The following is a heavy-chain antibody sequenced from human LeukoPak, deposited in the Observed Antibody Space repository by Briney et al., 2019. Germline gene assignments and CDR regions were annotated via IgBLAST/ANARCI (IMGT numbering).Heavy chain of an antibody. Sequence: SETLSLTCTVSGGSISSSGHYWGWIRQPPGKGLEWIGNIYYAGATYYNPSPNSRVTISIDTSKNQFSLKMSSVTAADTAIYYCTRGAAMLPEYWGQGSLVTVSS. D-gene: IGHD2-2*01. CDR1: GGSISSSGHY. CDR2: IYYAGAT. J-gene: IGHJ4*02. CDR3: TRGAAMLPEY. V-gene: IGHV4-39*07.